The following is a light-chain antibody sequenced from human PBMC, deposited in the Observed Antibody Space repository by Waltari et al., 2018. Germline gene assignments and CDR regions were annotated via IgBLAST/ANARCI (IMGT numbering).Light chain of an antibody. CDR1: QRLTKFY. V-gene: IGKV3-20*01. CDR2: GAS. J-gene: IGKJ2*01. Sequence: VFTQSPGTLSLSPGETATLSCRASQRLTKFYLAWYQQKPGQAPRLLIYGASSRAAGIPERFSGSGSGTDFTLTISRLEPEDCAMYYCQQYGSSILYTFGQGTKLEIK. CDR3: QQYGSSILYT.